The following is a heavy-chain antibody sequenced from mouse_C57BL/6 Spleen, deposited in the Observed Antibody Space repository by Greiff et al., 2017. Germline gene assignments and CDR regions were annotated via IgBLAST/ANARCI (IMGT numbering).Heavy chain of an antibody. D-gene: IGHD1-1*01. V-gene: IGHV1-26*01. Sequence: VQLQQSGPELVKPGASVKISCKASGYTFTDYYMNWVKQSHGKSLEWIGDINPNNGGTSYNQKFKGKATLTVDKSSSTAYMELRGLTSEDSAVYYCARSTVGMDYWGQGTSVTVSS. CDR2: INPNNGGT. J-gene: IGHJ4*01. CDR1: GYTFTDYY. CDR3: ARSTVGMDY.